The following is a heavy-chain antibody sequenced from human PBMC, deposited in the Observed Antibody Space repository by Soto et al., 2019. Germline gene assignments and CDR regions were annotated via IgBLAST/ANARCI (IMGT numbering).Heavy chain of an antibody. CDR3: VRDRRNYYSAPHDEFDASDYEV. J-gene: IGHJ3*01. D-gene: IGHD3-22*01. CDR1: GGIFGSHG. Sequence: QVQLIQSEAEVKKPGSSVRVSCTASGGIFGSHGFSWVRQAPGQRLEWVGGFIPIFRTLTYTEKFQARVRTAPDASTNTVYLHLSSLRSEDTAVYYCVRDRRNYYSAPHDEFDASDYEVWGQGTMVSVSS. CDR2: FIPIFRTL. V-gene: IGHV1-69*01.